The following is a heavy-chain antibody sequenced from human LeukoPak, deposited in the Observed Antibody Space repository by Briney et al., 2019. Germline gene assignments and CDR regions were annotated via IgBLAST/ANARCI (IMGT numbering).Heavy chain of an antibody. J-gene: IGHJ3*02. Sequence: ASETLSLTCTVSGGSISSYYWSWIRQPPGKGLEWIGYIYYSGSTNYNPSLKSRVTISVDTSKKQFSLKLSSVTAADTAVYYCARDSYIVGAFDIWGQGTMVTVSS. D-gene: IGHD3-16*02. V-gene: IGHV4-59*01. CDR2: IYYSGST. CDR3: ARDSYIVGAFDI. CDR1: GGSISSYY.